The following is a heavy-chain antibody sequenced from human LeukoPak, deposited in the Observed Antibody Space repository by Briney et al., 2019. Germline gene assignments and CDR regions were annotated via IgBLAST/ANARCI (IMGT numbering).Heavy chain of an antibody. CDR1: GFTVSSNY. CDR3: AKAGAVVVVAAKYFDY. V-gene: IGHV3-53*01. CDR2: IYSGGST. D-gene: IGHD2-15*01. J-gene: IGHJ4*02. Sequence: GGSLRLSCAASGFTVSSNYMSWVRQAPGKGLEWVSIIYSGGSTFYADSVKGRFTISRDNSKNTLYLQMNSLRAEDTTVYYCAKAGAVVVVAAKYFDYWGQGTLVTVSS.